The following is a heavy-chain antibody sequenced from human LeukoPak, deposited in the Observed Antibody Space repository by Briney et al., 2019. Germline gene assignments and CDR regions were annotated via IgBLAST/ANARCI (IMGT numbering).Heavy chain of an antibody. CDR3: ARGQGASRGWFDP. Sequence: PGGSLRLSCAASGFTVSSNYVSWVRQAPGQGLEWVSVFYSGGSTYYADSVQARFTLSRDNSKNTVYLQMNSLRAEDTAVYYCARGQGASRGWFDPWGQGTLVTVSS. D-gene: IGHD4/OR15-4a*01. CDR2: FYSGGST. CDR1: GFTVSSNY. J-gene: IGHJ5*02. V-gene: IGHV3-53*01.